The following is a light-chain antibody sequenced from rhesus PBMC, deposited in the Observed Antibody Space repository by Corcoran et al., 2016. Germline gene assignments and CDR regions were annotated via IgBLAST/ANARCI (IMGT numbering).Light chain of an antibody. J-gene: IGKJ3*01. CDR2: GAS. V-gene: IGKV3-31*02. Sequence: EIVMTQSPATLSLSPGERATLSCRASQSVTSYLAWYQQKPRQAPRRLIYGASTRATGIPDRCSGSGSGTDFTLTINSLEPEDVAVYYCQETSNLFTFGPGTKLDIK. CDR3: QETSNLFT. CDR1: QSVTSY.